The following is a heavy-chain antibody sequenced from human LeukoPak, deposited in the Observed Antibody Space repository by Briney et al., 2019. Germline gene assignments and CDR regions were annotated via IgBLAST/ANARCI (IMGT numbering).Heavy chain of an antibody. CDR2: INPNSGGT. Sequence: ASVKVSCKASGYTFTGYYMHWVRQAPGQGLEWMGWINPNSGGTNYAQKFQGRVTMTRDTSISTAYMELSRLRSDDTAVYYCARGVGSCWYNWFDPWGQGTLVTVSS. V-gene: IGHV1-2*02. D-gene: IGHD6-19*01. CDR1: GYTFTGYY. CDR3: ARGVGSCWYNWFDP. J-gene: IGHJ5*02.